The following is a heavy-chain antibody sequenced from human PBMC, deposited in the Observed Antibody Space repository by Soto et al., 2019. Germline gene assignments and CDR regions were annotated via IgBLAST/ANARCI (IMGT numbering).Heavy chain of an antibody. J-gene: IGHJ3*02. V-gene: IGHV3-7*01. CDR3: ARATSGWYKDGFDI. CDR1: GFTFSSYG. Sequence: GGSLRLSCAASGFTFSSYGMHWVRQAPGKGLEWVANIKPDGSEKWYVDSVKGRFTISRDNSKNTLYLQMNSLRAEDTAVYYCARATSGWYKDGFDIWGQGTMVTVSS. CDR2: IKPDGSEK. D-gene: IGHD6-19*01.